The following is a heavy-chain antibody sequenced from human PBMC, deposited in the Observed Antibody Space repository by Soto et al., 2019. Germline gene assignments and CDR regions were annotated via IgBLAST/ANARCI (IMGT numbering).Heavy chain of an antibody. J-gene: IGHJ2*01. D-gene: IGHD1-26*01. Sequence: QVQLVESGGGVVQPGRSLRLSCAASGFTFSSYAMHWVRQAPGKGLEWVAVISYDGSNKYYADSVKGRFTISRDNSKNPLYLQMTSLRAEDTAVYYWARGGLLGYFDLWGRGTLVTVSS. CDR3: ARGGLLGYFDL. CDR1: GFTFSSYA. V-gene: IGHV3-30-3*01. CDR2: ISYDGSNK.